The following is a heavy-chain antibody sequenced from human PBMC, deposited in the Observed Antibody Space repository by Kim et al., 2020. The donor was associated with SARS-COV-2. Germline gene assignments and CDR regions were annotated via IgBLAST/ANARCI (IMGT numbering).Heavy chain of an antibody. CDR2: INHSGST. CDR1: GGSFSGYY. D-gene: IGHD1-26*01. V-gene: IGHV4-34*01. CDR3: STGVLGGCYFRHYRYGMD. J-gene: IGHJ6*01. Sequence: SETLSLTCAVYGGSFSGYYWSWIRQPPGKGLEWIGEINHSGSTNYNPPLKSRVTISVDTSKNQFSLQLSSVTAADTAAYYCSTGVLGGCYFRHYRYGMD.